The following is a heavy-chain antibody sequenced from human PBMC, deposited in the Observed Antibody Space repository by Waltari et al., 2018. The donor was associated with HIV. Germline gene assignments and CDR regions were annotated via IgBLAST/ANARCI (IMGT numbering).Heavy chain of an antibody. CDR1: GYTFTAYS. CDR2: FNPNTGGT. D-gene: IGHD1-26*01. V-gene: IGHV1-2*02. J-gene: IGHJ4*02. Sequence: QVQLVQSGAEVKKPGASVKVSCKASGYTFTAYSMHWVRQAPGHGLEWMGWFNPNTGGTNYAQKFQGRVTMTSDTSISTAYMELTGLGSDDTAIYFCARPVLGATYYVDYWGQGTLISVSS. CDR3: ARPVLGATYYVDY.